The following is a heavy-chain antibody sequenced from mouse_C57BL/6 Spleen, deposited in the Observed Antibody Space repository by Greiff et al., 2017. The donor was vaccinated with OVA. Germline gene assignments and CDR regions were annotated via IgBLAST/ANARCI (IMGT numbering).Heavy chain of an antibody. Sequence: QLQQSGPELVKPGASVKISCKASGYAFSSSWMNWVKQRPGKGLEWIGRIYPGDGDTNYNGKFKGKATLTADKSSSTAYMQLSSLTSEDSAVYFCAPGITTAYYFDYWGQGTTLTVSS. CDR2: IYPGDGDT. V-gene: IGHV1-82*01. CDR1: GYAFSSSW. D-gene: IGHD1-2*01. CDR3: APGITTAYYFDY. J-gene: IGHJ2*01.